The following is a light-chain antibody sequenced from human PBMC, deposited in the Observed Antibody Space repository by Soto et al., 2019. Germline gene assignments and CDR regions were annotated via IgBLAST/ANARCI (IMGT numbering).Light chain of an antibody. Sequence: QSALTQPASVSGAPGQSITISCTGTSSDVGGSNYVSWYQQHPGKAPKLMIYDVSNRPSGVSNRFSGSKYGNTASLTISGLQAEDEADYYGSSYTSSSTLVVCGGGTKVTVL. V-gene: IGLV2-14*01. CDR3: SSYTSSSTLVV. CDR2: DVS. J-gene: IGLJ2*01. CDR1: SSDVGGSNY.